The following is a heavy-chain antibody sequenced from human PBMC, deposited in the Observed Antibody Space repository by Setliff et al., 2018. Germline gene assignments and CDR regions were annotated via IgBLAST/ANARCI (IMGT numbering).Heavy chain of an antibody. CDR2: IKQDGSER. V-gene: IGHV3-7*03. D-gene: IGHD3-10*01. J-gene: IGHJ4*02. CDR1: GFTFGNYW. CDR3: ARAKGTTMATQYFDY. Sequence: SGFTFGNYWMNWVRQAPGKGLEWVANIKQDGSERFYVDSVKGRFTISRDNAKTSLYLQMNSLRAEDTAVYYCARAKGTTMATQYFDYWGQGTLVTVSS.